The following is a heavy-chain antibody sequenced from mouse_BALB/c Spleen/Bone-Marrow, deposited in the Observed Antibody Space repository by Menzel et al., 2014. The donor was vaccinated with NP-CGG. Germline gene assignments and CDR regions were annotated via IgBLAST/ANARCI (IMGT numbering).Heavy chain of an antibody. Sequence: VQLQQSGPELVKPGASVKISCKASGYTFTDYNMHWVKQSHGKSLEWIGYIYPYNGGTGYNQKFKSKATLTVDNSSSTAYMELRSLTSEDSAVYYCARSEGYDYDWFAYWGQGTLATVSA. CDR1: GYTFTDYN. J-gene: IGHJ3*01. CDR3: ARSEGYDYDWFAY. D-gene: IGHD2-4*01. CDR2: IYPYNGGT. V-gene: IGHV1S29*02.